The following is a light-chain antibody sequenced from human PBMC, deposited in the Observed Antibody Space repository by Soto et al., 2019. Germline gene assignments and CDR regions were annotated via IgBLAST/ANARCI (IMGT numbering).Light chain of an antibody. J-gene: IGKJ2*01. V-gene: IGKV3-20*01. CDR3: QLYGSSPPRYT. CDR1: QSVSSSY. Sequence: ESVLTQSPGTRSLSPGERATLSCRSSQSVSSSYLAWYQQKPGQAPRLLIYAASTRATGIPDRFSGSGSGTDFTLTISRLEPEDFAVYFCQLYGSSPPRYTFGQGTKLEIK. CDR2: AAS.